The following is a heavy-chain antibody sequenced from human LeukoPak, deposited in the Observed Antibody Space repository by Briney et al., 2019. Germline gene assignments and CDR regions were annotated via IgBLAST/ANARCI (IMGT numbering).Heavy chain of an antibody. CDR3: ARVWSSGYSLDY. D-gene: IGHD3-22*01. CDR1: GGSISSGSYY. J-gene: IGHJ4*02. V-gene: IGHV4-61*02. CDR2: IYTSGST. Sequence: ASQTLSLTCTVSGGSISSGSYYWSWIRQPAGKGLEWIGRIYTSGSTNYNPSLKSRVTISVDTSKSQFSLKLSSVTAADTAVYYCARVWSSGYSLDYWGQGTLVTVSS.